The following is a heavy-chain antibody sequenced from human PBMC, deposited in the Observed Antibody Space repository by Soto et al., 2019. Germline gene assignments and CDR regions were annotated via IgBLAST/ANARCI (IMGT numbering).Heavy chain of an antibody. J-gene: IGHJ4*02. CDR1: GDSFSKFG. D-gene: IGHD6-25*01. Sequence: HVLLVQSGPEVRKPGASVNVSCMASGDSFSKFGIKWVRQAPGQGLEWMGWVSGYSGQTNYAQKFQGRVTMTRDTSTTTAYMELRTLRSDDTAVYFCASDHSGPDWGQGTLVTVSS. CDR3: ASDHSGPD. CDR2: VSGYSGQT. V-gene: IGHV1-18*01.